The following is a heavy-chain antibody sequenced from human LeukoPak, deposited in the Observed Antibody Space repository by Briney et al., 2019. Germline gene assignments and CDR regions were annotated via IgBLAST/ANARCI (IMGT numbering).Heavy chain of an antibody. J-gene: IGHJ4*02. CDR2: ISSSSIYI. CDR3: AGLAVAGTTHDY. CDR1: GFTFSSYS. D-gene: IGHD6-19*01. V-gene: IGHV3-21*01. Sequence: GGSLRLSCAASGFTFSSYSMNWVRQAPGKGLEWVSSISSSSIYIYYADSVKGRFTISRDNAKNSLYLQMNRLRAEDTAVYYCAGLAVAGTTHDYWGQGTLVTVSS.